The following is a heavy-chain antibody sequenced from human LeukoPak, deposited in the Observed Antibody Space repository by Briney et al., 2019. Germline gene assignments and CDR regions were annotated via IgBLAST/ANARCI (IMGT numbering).Heavy chain of an antibody. CDR2: IYSGGST. CDR3: ARELRYHYMDV. CDR1: GFTVSSNY. Sequence: HPGGSLRLSCAASGFTVSSNYMSWVRQAPGKGLEWVSVIYSGGSTYYADSVKGRFTISRDNSKNTLYLQMNSLRAEDTAVYYCARELRYHYMDVWGKGTTVTISS. D-gene: IGHD3-16*01. J-gene: IGHJ6*03. V-gene: IGHV3-66*01.